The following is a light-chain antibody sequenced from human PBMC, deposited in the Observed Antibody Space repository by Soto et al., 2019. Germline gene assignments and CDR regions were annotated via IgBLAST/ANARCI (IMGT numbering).Light chain of an antibody. Sequence: EIVMTQSPATLSVSPGERATLSCRASQSVSSNLAWYQQTPGQAPRLLIYGASTRATDIAARISVSGSGTDFTLTISSLQSDDGAVYYCQQYNKWPLTFGGGTKVEIK. J-gene: IGKJ4*01. CDR1: QSVSSN. CDR3: QQYNKWPLT. CDR2: GAS. V-gene: IGKV3-15*01.